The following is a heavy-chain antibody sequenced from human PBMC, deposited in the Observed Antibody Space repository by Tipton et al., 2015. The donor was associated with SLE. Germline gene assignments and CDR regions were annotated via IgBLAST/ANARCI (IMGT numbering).Heavy chain of an antibody. V-gene: IGHV3-48*01. CDR2: ISSSNSTI. D-gene: IGHD3-10*02. CDR3: ASGGYYVGY. CDR1: GFTFSSYS. J-gene: IGHJ4*02. Sequence: SLRLSCAASGFTFSSYSMNWVRQAPGKGLEWVSYISSSNSTIYYADSVKGRFTISRDNAKNSLYLQMNSLRAEDTAVYYCASGGYYVGYWGQGTLVTVSS.